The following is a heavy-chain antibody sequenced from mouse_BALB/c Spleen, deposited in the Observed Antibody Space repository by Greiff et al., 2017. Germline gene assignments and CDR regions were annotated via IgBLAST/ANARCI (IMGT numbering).Heavy chain of an antibody. CDR2: ISSGGSYT. J-gene: IGHJ3*01. CDR3: TRGDTTLSY. D-gene: IGHD1-1*01. Sequence: DVHLVESGGGLVKPGGSLKLSCAASGFTFSSYTMSWVRQTPEKRLEWVATISSGGSYTYYPDSVKGRFTISRDNAKNTLYLQMSSLKSEDTAMYYCTRGDTTLSYWGQGTLVTVSA. V-gene: IGHV5-6-4*01. CDR1: GFTFSSYT.